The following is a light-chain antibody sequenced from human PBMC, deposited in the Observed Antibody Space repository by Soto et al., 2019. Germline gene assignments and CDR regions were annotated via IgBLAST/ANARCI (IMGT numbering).Light chain of an antibody. Sequence: DIQLTQSPSFLSASVGDRVTITCRASQDISNYLVWYQQKPGKAPKPLIYAASTLQSGFPSRFSGSGSGIEFTLTISSLQPEDFATYYCQQLNSYPLTFGPGTNVDIK. V-gene: IGKV1-9*01. CDR2: AAS. CDR3: QQLNSYPLT. J-gene: IGKJ3*01. CDR1: QDISNY.